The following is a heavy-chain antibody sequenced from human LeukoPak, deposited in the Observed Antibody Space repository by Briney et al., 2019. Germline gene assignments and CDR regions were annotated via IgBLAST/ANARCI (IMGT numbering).Heavy chain of an antibody. D-gene: IGHD6-19*01. Sequence: GGSLRLSCAASGFTFSSYSMNWVRQAPGKGLGWVSSISSSSSYIYYADSVKGRFTISRDNAKNSLYLQMNSLRAEDTAVYYCARVAQWLVHFDYWGQGTLVTVSS. CDR2: ISSSSSYI. V-gene: IGHV3-21*01. CDR3: ARVAQWLVHFDY. J-gene: IGHJ4*02. CDR1: GFTFSSYS.